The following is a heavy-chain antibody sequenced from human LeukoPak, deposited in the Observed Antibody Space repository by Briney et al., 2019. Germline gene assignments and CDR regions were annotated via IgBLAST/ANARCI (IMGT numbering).Heavy chain of an antibody. D-gene: IGHD3-10*01. Sequence: SETLSLTCTVSGGSINNYVYYWDWIRQTPGKGLEWIGNIHNSGNTYYKSSLKSRVGMSIDTSQNQFSLRLSSVTAADTAVYYCARHPGRSNWFDTWGQGILVTISS. V-gene: IGHV4-39*01. CDR1: GGSINNYVYY. CDR3: ARHPGRSNWFDT. CDR2: IHNSGNT. J-gene: IGHJ5*02.